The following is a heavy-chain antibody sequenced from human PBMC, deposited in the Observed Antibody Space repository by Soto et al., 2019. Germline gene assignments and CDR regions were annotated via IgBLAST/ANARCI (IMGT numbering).Heavy chain of an antibody. Sequence: QTLSLTCAISGDSVSSNSSAWNWIRQSPARSLEWLGRTYYRSKWYNDYAVSVKSRITINPDTSKNQFSLQLNSVTPEDTAVYYCARAAVADPDYYYYYGMDVWGQGTTVTV. V-gene: IGHV6-1*01. D-gene: IGHD6-19*01. CDR1: GDSVSSNSSA. J-gene: IGHJ6*02. CDR3: ARAAVADPDYYYYYGMDV. CDR2: TYYRSKWYN.